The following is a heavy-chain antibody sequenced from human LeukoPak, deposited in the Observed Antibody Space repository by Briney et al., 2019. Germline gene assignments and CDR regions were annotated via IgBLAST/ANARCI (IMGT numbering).Heavy chain of an antibody. CDR1: GFTFSSYE. J-gene: IGHJ6*04. D-gene: IGHD3-10*02. CDR3: AELGITMIGGV. V-gene: IGHV3-48*03. Sequence: PGGSLRLSCAASGFTFSSYEINWVRHAPGKGLKWVSYISSSGSTRYYADSGKGRFTISRDNAKNSLYMQMNSLRAEDTAVYYCAELGITMIGGVWGKGTTVTISS. CDR2: ISSSGSTR.